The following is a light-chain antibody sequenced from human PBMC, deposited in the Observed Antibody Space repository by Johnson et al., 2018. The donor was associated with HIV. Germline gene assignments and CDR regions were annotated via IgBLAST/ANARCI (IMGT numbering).Light chain of an antibody. V-gene: IGLV1-51*01. J-gene: IGLJ1*01. Sequence: QSVLTQPPSVSAAPGQKVTISCSGSSSNIGNNYVSWYQQLPETAPKLLIYDNNKRPSGIPDRFSGSKSGTSATLGITGLPTGDEADYYCGTWDSSLSVYVFGTGTKVTVL. CDR1: SSNIGNNY. CDR2: DNN. CDR3: GTWDSSLSVYV.